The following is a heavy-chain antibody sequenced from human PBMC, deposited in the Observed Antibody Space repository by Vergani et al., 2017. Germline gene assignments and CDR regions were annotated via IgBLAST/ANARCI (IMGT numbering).Heavy chain of an antibody. J-gene: IGHJ4*02. CDR3: AKEGGGYCSGGTCYPEY. CDR2: IRSDESRR. CDR1: GFTFNSYG. V-gene: IGHV3-30*02. D-gene: IGHD2-15*01. Sequence: QVQLVESGGGVVQPGGSLRLSCAASGFTFNSYGMHWVRQVPGKGLEWVASIRSDESRRYYGDSMAGPFTISRDNSKNTLYLQMKSLRPEDTAVYYCAKEGGGYCSGGTCYPEYWGQGTLVIVSS.